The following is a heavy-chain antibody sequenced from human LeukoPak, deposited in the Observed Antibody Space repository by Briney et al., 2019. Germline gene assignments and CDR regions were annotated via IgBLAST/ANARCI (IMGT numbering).Heavy chain of an antibody. D-gene: IGHD6-19*01. J-gene: IGHJ4*02. CDR2: INPNSGGT. CDR3: ARALLRYSSGWYAGY. V-gene: IGHV1-2*02. Sequence: ASVKVSCKASGYTFTSYGISWVRQAPGQGLEWMGWINPNSGGTNYAQKFQGRVTMTRDTSISTAYTELSRLRSDDTAVYYCARALLRYSSGWYAGYWGQGTLVTVSS. CDR1: GYTFTSYG.